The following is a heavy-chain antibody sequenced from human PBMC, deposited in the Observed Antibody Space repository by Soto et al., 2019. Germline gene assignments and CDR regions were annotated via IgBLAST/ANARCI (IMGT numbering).Heavy chain of an antibody. J-gene: IGHJ4*02. CDR2: IYYSGST. Sequence: SETLSLTCTVSGGSIGSGGYYWSWIRQHPGKGLEWIGYIYYSGSTYYNPSLKSRVTISVDTSKNQFSLKLSSVTAADTAVYYCARGYCSSTSCYNFDYWGQGTLVTVSS. V-gene: IGHV4-31*03. CDR3: ARGYCSSTSCYNFDY. CDR1: GGSIGSGGYY. D-gene: IGHD2-2*01.